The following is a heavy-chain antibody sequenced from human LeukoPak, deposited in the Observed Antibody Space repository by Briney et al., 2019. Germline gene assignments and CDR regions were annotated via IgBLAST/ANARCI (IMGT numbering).Heavy chain of an antibody. CDR2: IRSKANSYAT. D-gene: IGHD3-10*01. V-gene: IGHV3-73*01. Sequence: AGSLRLSCAASGFTFSGSAMHWVRQASGKGLEWVGRIRSKANSYATAYAASVKGRFTISRDDSKNTAYLQMNSLKTEDTAVYYCTPLDGSGSYFSYYYYMDVWGKGTTVTVSS. J-gene: IGHJ6*03. CDR1: GFTFSGSA. CDR3: TPLDGSGSYFSYYYYMDV.